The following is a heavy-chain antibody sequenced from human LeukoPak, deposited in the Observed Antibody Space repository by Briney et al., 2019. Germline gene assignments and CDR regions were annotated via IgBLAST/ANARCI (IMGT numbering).Heavy chain of an antibody. CDR2: INPSGGST. V-gene: IGHV1-46*01. D-gene: IGHD3-22*01. CDR1: GYTFTSYY. CDR3: ARGTGYDSSGSDWYFDL. J-gene: IGHJ2*01. Sequence: ASVKISCQASGYTFTSYYMHWVRQAPGQGLGWMGIINPSGGSTSYAQKFQGRVTMTRDMSTSTAYMELSSLRSEDTAVYYCARGTGYDSSGSDWYFDLWGRGTLVTVSS.